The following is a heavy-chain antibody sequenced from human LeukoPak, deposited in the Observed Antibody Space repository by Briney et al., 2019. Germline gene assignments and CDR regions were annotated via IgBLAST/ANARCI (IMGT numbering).Heavy chain of an antibody. CDR1: GGSISSGVYY. CDR2: IYYSGST. J-gene: IGHJ5*02. CDR3: ARASIVVYSWFDP. Sequence: SQTLSLTCTVSGGSISSGVYYWSWIRQHPGKGLEWIGYIYYSGSTYYNPSLKSRVTISVDTSKNQFSLKLSSVTAADTAVYYCARASIVVYSWFDPWGQGTLVTVSS. V-gene: IGHV4-31*03. D-gene: IGHD1-26*01.